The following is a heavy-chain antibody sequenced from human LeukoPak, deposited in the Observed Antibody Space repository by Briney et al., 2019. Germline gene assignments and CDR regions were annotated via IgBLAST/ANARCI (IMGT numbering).Heavy chain of an antibody. J-gene: IGHJ4*02. CDR1: GLTFSSYW. D-gene: IGHD4-17*01. CDR3: VRIATVTTPDY. Sequence: GGSLRLSCAASGLTFSSYWMHWVRQPLGKGLVWVSRINPDGTTTNYADSVKGRFTISRGNAKNTLYLQMNSLTVEDTALYYCVRIATVTTPDYWGQGTLVTVSS. V-gene: IGHV3-74*01. CDR2: INPDGTTT.